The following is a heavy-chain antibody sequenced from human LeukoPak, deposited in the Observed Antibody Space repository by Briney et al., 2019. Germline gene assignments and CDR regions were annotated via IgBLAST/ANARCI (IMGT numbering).Heavy chain of an antibody. CDR3: AKKYSTGLDP. CDR1: GFTFDDYG. D-gene: IGHD1-26*01. J-gene: IGHJ5*02. V-gene: IGHV3-20*04. CDR2: IHWNSGST. Sequence: PGGSLRLSCVASGFTFDDYGISWVRQAPGKGLEWVSRIHWNSGSTRYVDSVKGRFTISRDNAKNSLYLQMNSLRAEDTAVYYCAKKYSTGLDPWGQGTLVTVSS.